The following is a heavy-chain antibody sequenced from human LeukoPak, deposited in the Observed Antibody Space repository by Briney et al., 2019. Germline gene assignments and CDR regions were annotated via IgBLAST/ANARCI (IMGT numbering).Heavy chain of an antibody. V-gene: IGHV4-34*01. J-gene: IGHJ4*02. CDR2: INHSGST. CDR3: ARGVGIWSGYYISHALDY. Sequence: PSETLSLTCAVYGGSFSGYYWSWIRQPPGKGLEWIGEINHSGSTIYNPSLKSRVTISVDTSKNQFSLKLSSVTAADTAVYYCARGVGIWSGYYISHALDYWGQGTLVTVSS. CDR1: GGSFSGYY. D-gene: IGHD3-3*01.